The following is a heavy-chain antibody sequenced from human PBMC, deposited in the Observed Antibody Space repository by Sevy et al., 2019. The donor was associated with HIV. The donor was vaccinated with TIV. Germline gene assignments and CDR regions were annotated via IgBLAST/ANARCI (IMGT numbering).Heavy chain of an antibody. CDR3: ARDECGYYFCWWRLDV. CDR1: GFTFSSYA. V-gene: IGHV3-23*01. CDR2: ISGSGGST. J-gene: IGHJ6*02. D-gene: IGHD3-10*01. Sequence: GGSLRLSCAASGFTFSSYAMSCVRQAPGKGLEWVSAISGSGGSTYYADSVKGRVTISRDNSKNTLYLEMNSLRAEDTAVYYCARDECGYYFCWWRLDVWGQGTTVTVSS.